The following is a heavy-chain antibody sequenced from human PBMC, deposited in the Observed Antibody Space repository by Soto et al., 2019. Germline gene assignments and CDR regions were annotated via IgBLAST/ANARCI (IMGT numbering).Heavy chain of an antibody. J-gene: IGHJ6*02. CDR1: GGTFSSYA. CDR2: IIPIFGTA. D-gene: IGHD3-22*01. Sequence: ASVKVSCKASGGTFSSYAISWVRQPPGQGLEWMGGIIPIFGTANYAQKFQGRVTITADKSTSTAYMELSSLRSEDTAVYYCARGSSGYYYVYYYYYGMDVWGQGTTVTVSS. V-gene: IGHV1-69*06. CDR3: ARGSSGYYYVYYYYYGMDV.